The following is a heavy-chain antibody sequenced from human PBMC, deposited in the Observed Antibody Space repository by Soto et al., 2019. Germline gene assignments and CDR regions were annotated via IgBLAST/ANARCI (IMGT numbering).Heavy chain of an antibody. CDR1: GYSFTSYG. Sequence: ASVKVSCKASGYSFTSYGISWVRQAPGQGLEWMGWISAYNGNTNYAQKLQGRVTMTTDTSTSTAYMELRSLRSDDTALYYCARGLVGYSYGYYFDYWGQGTLVTVSS. CDR2: ISAYNGNT. D-gene: IGHD5-18*01. V-gene: IGHV1-18*01. CDR3: ARGLVGYSYGYYFDY. J-gene: IGHJ4*02.